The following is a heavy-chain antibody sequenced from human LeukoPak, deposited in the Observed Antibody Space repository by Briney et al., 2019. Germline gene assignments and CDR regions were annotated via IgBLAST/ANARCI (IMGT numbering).Heavy chain of an antibody. CDR1: GGSISSYY. V-gene: IGHV4-59*01. D-gene: IGHD6-13*01. J-gene: IGHJ6*03. CDR2: IYYSGST. CDR3: ARDRGYSNSPRGYYYYYMDV. Sequence: SETLSLTCTVSGGSISSYYWSWIRQPPGKGLEWIGYIYYSGSTNYNPSLKSRVTISVDTSKNQFSLKLSSVTAADTAVYYCARDRGYSNSPRGYYYYYMDVWGKGTTVTVSS.